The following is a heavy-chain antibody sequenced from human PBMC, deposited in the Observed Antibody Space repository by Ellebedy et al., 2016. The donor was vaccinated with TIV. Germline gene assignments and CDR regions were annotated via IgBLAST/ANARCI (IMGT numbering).Heavy chain of an antibody. V-gene: IGHV3-43*01. J-gene: IGHJ4*02. D-gene: IGHD4-11*01. Sequence: PGGSLRLSCAAAGFSFDDYSLHWVRQAPGKGLEWVSVIDRNGLKTYYADSLKGRFTISRDNNKNSLFLQMNSLRTEDTGLYFCTKEKKDSKWTAYDYWGQGTLATVSS. CDR2: IDRNGLKT. CDR1: GFSFDDYS. CDR3: TKEKKDSKWTAYDY.